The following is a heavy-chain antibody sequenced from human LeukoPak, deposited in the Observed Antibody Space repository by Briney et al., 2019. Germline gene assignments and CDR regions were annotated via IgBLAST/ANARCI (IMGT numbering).Heavy chain of an antibody. CDR2: INTNTGNP. CDR1: GYTFTSYA. J-gene: IGHJ5*02. V-gene: IGHV7-4-1*02. CDR3: ATARYDILTGYPDRNWFDP. Sequence: ASVKVSCKASGYTFTSYAMNWVRQAPGQGLEWMGWINTNTGNPTYAQGFTGRFVFSLDTSVSTAYPQISSLKAEDTAVYYCATARYDILTGYPDRNWFDPWGQGTLVTVSS. D-gene: IGHD3-9*01.